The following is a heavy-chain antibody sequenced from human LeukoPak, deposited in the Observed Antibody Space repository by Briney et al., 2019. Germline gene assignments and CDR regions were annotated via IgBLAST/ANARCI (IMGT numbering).Heavy chain of an antibody. CDR2: IYSGGST. CDR3: AKDRPPNWFDP. CDR1: GFTVSSNY. Sequence: GGSLRLSCAASGFTVSSNYMSWVRQAPGKGLEWVSVIYSGGSTYYADSVKGRFTISRDNSKNTLYLQMNSLRAEDTAVYYCAKDRPPNWFDPWGQGTLVTVSS. J-gene: IGHJ5*02. V-gene: IGHV3-53*01.